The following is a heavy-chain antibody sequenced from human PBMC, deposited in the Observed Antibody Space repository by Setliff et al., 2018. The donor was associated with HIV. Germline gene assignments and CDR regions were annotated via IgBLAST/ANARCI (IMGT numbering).Heavy chain of an antibody. CDR3: AREEYERDF. CDR1: GGSFRNYA. V-gene: IGHV1-69*13. CDR2: IIPLLGTA. D-gene: IGHD3-16*01. Sequence: SVKVSCKASGGSFRNYAISWVRQAPGQGLEWMGGIIPLLGTANYAQRFQGRVTIIADESTSTAYMELTSLRSEDTAVYYCAREEYERDFWGQGTKVTV. J-gene: IGHJ3*01.